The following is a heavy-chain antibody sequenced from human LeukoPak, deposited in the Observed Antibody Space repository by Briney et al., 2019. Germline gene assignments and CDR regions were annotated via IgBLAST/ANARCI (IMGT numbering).Heavy chain of an antibody. D-gene: IGHD3-16*01. V-gene: IGHV4-59*08. CDR1: GVPIDNYY. CDR3: ARQWGTRFDV. J-gene: IGHJ3*01. CDR2: VYSSGNT. Sequence: SETLSLTCTVSGVPIDNYYWTWIRQPPGKRLEWIGYVYSSGNTNYNPSLKSRVTISVDTSKKQFSLKLSSVTAADTALYYFARQWGTRFDVWGQGTMVAVSS.